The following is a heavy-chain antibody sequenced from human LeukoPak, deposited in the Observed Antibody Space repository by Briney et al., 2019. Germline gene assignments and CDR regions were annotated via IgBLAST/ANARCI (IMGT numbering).Heavy chain of an antibody. CDR1: GGSISSGGYS. D-gene: IGHD1-26*01. Sequence: SQTLSLTCAVSGGSISSGGYSWSWIRQPPGKGLEWIGYIYYSGSTYYNPSLKSRATISVDTSKNQFSLKLSSVTAADTAVYYCARDGRYYYAFDIWGQGTMVTVSS. V-gene: IGHV4-30-4*07. CDR2: IYYSGST. CDR3: ARDGRYYYAFDI. J-gene: IGHJ3*02.